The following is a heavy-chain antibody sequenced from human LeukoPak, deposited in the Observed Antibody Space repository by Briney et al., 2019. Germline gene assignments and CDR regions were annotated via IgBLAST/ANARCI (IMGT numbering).Heavy chain of an antibody. J-gene: IGHJ4*02. CDR2: IRYDGSNK. CDR3: AKDGYDSSGYFFDY. V-gene: IGHV3-30*02. D-gene: IGHD3-22*01. CDR1: GFTFSSYG. Sequence: GGSLRLSCAASGFTFSSYGMHWVRQAPGKGLEWVAFIRYDGSNKYYADSVKGRFTISGDNSKNTLYLQMNSLRAEDTAVYYCAKDGYDSSGYFFDYWGQGTLVTASS.